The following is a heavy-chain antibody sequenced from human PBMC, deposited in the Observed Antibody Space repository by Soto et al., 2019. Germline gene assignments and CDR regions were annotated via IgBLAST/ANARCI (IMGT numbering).Heavy chain of an antibody. V-gene: IGHV1-69*06. CDR3: ASGEVRGGGDV. J-gene: IGHJ6*02. D-gene: IGHD3-10*01. CDR1: GGTFSTSA. Sequence: QVRLVQSGAEVKKPGSSVKASCKTSGGTFSTSAISWVRQAPGQGLEWMGGIIPIFGTANYAQKFQGRVSITADKSTSTAYMELSSLTCEDTAVYYCASGEVRGGGDVWGQGTTVNVSS. CDR2: IIPIFGTA.